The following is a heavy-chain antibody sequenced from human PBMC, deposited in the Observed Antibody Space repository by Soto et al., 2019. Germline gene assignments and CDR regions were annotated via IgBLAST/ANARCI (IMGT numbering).Heavy chain of an antibody. Sequence: EVQLLESGGGLVQPGGSLRLSCAASGFTFSSYAMSWVRQAPGKGLEWVSAISGSGGSTYYADSVKGRFTISRDNSKTTLYRQMNSLRAEDTAVYYCADTPSGGVVSLDSWGQGTLVTVSS. CDR1: GFTFSSYA. CDR3: ADTPSGGVVSLDS. CDR2: ISGSGGST. J-gene: IGHJ4*02. V-gene: IGHV3-23*01. D-gene: IGHD3-3*01.